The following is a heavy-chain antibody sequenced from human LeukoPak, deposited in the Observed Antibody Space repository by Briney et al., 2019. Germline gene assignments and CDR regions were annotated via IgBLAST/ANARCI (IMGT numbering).Heavy chain of an antibody. J-gene: IGHJ3*02. D-gene: IGHD3-22*01. Sequence: PSETLSLTCTVSGGSVSSGAYYWAWIRQPPGKGLEWIGYIYYSGSTNYNPSLKSRVTISVDTSKNQFSLKLSSVTAADTAVYYCAKGLEMPIYYYDSSGYTIADAFDIWGQGTMVTVSS. V-gene: IGHV4-61*08. CDR2: IYYSGST. CDR1: GGSVSSGAYY. CDR3: AKGLEMPIYYYDSSGYTIADAFDI.